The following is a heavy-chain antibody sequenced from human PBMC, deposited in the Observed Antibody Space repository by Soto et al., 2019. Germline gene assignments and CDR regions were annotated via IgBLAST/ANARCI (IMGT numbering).Heavy chain of an antibody. V-gene: IGHV2-5*01. CDR3: AHNLRYWDTLDV. J-gene: IGHJ6*01. D-gene: IGHD3-9*01. CDR1: GFSLSTGGVA. CDR2: IYWNDDK. Sequence: QITLEESAPTLVRPTQTLTLSCIFSGFSLSTGGVAVGWIRQPPGKALEWLALIYWNDDKLYSPSLKTILTVTQDPSKNQVVLTMTNVDPVDTATYYCAHNLRYWDTLDVWGRGTKVTVSS.